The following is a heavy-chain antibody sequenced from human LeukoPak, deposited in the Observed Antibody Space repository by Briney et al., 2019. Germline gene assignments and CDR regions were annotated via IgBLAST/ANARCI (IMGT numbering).Heavy chain of an antibody. D-gene: IGHD4-17*01. V-gene: IGHV4-39*01. Sequence: SETLSLTCTVSGGSISSSSYYWGWIRQPPGKGLEWIGSIYYSGSTYYNPSLKSRVTISVDTSKNQFSLKLSSVTAADTAVYSCARGRYGDYERYFDYWGQGTLVTVSS. CDR1: GGSISSSSYY. CDR3: ARGRYGDYERYFDY. CDR2: IYYSGST. J-gene: IGHJ4*02.